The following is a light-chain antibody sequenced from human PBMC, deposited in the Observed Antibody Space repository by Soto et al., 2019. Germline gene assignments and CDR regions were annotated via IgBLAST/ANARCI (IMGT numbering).Light chain of an antibody. V-gene: IGLV1-40*01. CDR3: QSYDSSLSGYV. CDR2: GNS. J-gene: IGLJ1*01. Sequence: QSVLTQPPSVSGAPGRRVTISCTGSSSNIGAGYDVHWYQQLPGTAPKLLIYGNSNRPSGVPDRFSGSKSGTSASLAITGLQAEDEADYYCQSYDSSLSGYVFGTGTKDTDL. CDR1: SSNIGAGYD.